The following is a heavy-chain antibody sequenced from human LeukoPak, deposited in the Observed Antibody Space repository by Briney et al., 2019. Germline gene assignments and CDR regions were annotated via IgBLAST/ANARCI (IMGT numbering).Heavy chain of an antibody. Sequence: GLSLRPSYAASGFTFSSYARNWARQDPPKPLEWVSAISGSSASTYYADSVKGRFTISRDNSKNTLYLQMNSLRAEDTAIYYCAKAALRYQLLSSLDYWGQGTLVTVSS. V-gene: IGHV3-23*01. CDR3: AKAALRYQLLSSLDY. J-gene: IGHJ4*02. CDR1: GFTFSSYA. D-gene: IGHD2-2*01. CDR2: ISGSSAST.